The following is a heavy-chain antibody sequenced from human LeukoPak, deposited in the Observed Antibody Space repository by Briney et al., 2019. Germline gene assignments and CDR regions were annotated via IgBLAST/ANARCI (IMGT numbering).Heavy chain of an antibody. CDR3: ARESQRYDFWSGYPECMDV. J-gene: IGHJ6*03. CDR2: NSSSSSYI. D-gene: IGHD3-3*01. V-gene: IGHV3-21*01. Sequence: GGSLRLSCAASGFTFSSYSMNWVRQAPGKGLEWVSSNSSSSSYIYYADSVKGRFTISRDNAKNSLYLQMNSLRAEDTAVYYCARESQRYDFWSGYPECMDVWGKGTTVTVSS. CDR1: GFTFSSYS.